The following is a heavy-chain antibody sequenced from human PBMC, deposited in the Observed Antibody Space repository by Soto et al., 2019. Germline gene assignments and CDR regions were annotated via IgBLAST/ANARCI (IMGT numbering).Heavy chain of an antibody. Sequence: QVQLVQSGAEVKKPGSSVTVSCKASGGTFSSHTITWVRQAPGQGLDWMGRILPILGVATYAQRFQGGVTFTADKSTGTAYLELSSLTFEDTAVYYCVGGYNDRLDYWGQGPLVTVSS. J-gene: IGHJ4*02. CDR1: GGTFSSHT. CDR3: VGGYNDRLDY. V-gene: IGHV1-69*02. CDR2: ILPILGVA. D-gene: IGHD5-12*01.